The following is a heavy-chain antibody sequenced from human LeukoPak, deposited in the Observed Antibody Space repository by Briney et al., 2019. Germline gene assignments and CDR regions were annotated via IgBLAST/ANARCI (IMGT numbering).Heavy chain of an antibody. Sequence: PGGSLRLSCAASGFTFSSYGMHWVRQAPGKGLEWVAVIWYDGSNKYYADSVKGRFTISRDNSKNTLYLQMNSLRAEDTAVYYCARVSVYCSGGSCYVIDDFDIWGQGTMVTVSS. J-gene: IGHJ3*02. CDR1: GFTFSSYG. V-gene: IGHV3-33*01. CDR3: ARVSVYCSGGSCYVIDDFDI. CDR2: IWYDGSNK. D-gene: IGHD2-15*01.